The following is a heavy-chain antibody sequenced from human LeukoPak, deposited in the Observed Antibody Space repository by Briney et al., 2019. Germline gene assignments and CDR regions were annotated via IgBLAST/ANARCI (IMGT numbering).Heavy chain of an antibody. CDR1: GFTFSSYT. Sequence: GGSLRLSCAASGFTFSSYTMHWVRQAPGKGLEWVAVISYDGSNKYYADSVKGRFTISRDNSKNTLYLQMNSLRAEGTAVYYCARDYCTNGVCTRDYWGQGTLVTVSS. CDR3: ARDYCTNGVCTRDY. J-gene: IGHJ4*02. CDR2: ISYDGSNK. V-gene: IGHV3-30-3*01. D-gene: IGHD2-8*01.